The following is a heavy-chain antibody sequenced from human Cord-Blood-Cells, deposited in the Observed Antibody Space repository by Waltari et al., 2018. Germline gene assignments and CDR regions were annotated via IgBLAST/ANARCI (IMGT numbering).Heavy chain of an antibody. CDR2: INTNTWNP. D-gene: IGHD2-2*01. CDR1: GYTFTSYA. Sequence: QVQLVQSGSELKKPGASVKVSCKASGYTFTSYAMNWVRQAPGQGLEWMGWINTNTWNPTYAQGFTGRFVFSLDTSVSTAYLQISSLKAEDTAVYYCARDGDIVVVPAARKYGMDVWGQGTTVTVSS. V-gene: IGHV7-4-1*02. J-gene: IGHJ6*01. CDR3: ARDGDIVVVPAARKYGMDV.